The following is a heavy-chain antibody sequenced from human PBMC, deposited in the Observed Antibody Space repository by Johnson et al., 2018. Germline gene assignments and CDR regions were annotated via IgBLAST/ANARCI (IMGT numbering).Heavy chain of an antibody. Sequence: VQLVQSGGAVVQPGGSLRLSCAASGFTFDRNTMHWVRQTPGKGLEWVSLISVGGSDTYYVDTAKGRFTMSRDNRRNYVYLQMSSLRTEDTAFYYYVKDKNWGFDYWGKGTLVAVSS. D-gene: IGHD7-27*01. J-gene: IGHJ4*02. CDR3: VKDKNWGFDY. CDR1: GFTFDRNT. CDR2: ISVGGSDT. V-gene: IGHV3-43*01.